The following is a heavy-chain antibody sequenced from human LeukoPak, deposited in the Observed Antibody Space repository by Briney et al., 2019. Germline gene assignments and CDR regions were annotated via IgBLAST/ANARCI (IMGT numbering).Heavy chain of an antibody. D-gene: IGHD3-22*01. CDR2: ITRSSSSI. CDR1: RFSFSSYS. J-gene: IGHJ3*01. V-gene: IGHV3-21*01. Sequence: PGGSLRLSCVASRFSFSSYSMSWVRQAPGKRLEWVSAITRSSSSIYYADSVNGRFTITRDNAKRSVYLQMNSLRAEDTAVYYCTSELYFSDGSGLWGPGTMVTVSS. CDR3: TSELYFSDGSGL.